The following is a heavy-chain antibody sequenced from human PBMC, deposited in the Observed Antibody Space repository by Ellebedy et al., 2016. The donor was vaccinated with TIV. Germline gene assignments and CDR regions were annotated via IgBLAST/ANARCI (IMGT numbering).Heavy chain of an antibody. CDR1: GYTFTSYG. Sequence: AASVKVSCKASGYTFTSYGISWVRQAPGQGPEWMGAISVNTGITDYAQKLQDRVTMTTDTSTNTAYMELRSLRSDDTGMYYCATSATFVAGGRGDYWGQGTQVTVSS. CDR2: ISVNTGIT. V-gene: IGHV1-18*04. D-gene: IGHD6-19*01. J-gene: IGHJ4*02. CDR3: ATSATFVAGGRGDY.